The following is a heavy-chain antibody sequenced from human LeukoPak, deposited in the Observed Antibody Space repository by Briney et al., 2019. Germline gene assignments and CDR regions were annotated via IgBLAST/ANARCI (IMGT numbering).Heavy chain of an antibody. CDR1: GFTFSTYA. D-gene: IGHD3-9*01. CDR3: AKSLTGHFRGFDC. J-gene: IGHJ4*02. Sequence: PGGSLRLSCAASGFTFSTYAMSWVRQAPGKGLEWVSAISGSGGGTFYANSLKGRFTISRDNSRDTLYLQMNSLRAEDTAVYYCAKSLTGHFRGFDCWGQGTLVTVSS. V-gene: IGHV3-23*01. CDR2: ISGSGGGT.